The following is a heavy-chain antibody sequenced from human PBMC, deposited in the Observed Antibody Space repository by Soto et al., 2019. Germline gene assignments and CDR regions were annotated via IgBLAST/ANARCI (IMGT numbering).Heavy chain of an antibody. D-gene: IGHD1-1*01. Sequence: QVQLQESGPGLVKPSGTLSLTCAVSGGSVGSSNWWSWVRQPPGKGLEWMGEIYHTGNANYNPSPXRXRXNPVDNSNNPFPLNLRFVTAADTAVYYCARGGTPDSWSQGTLVTVSS. CDR1: GGSVGSSNW. V-gene: IGHV4-4*02. CDR2: IYHTGNA. CDR3: ARGGTPDS. J-gene: IGHJ5*01.